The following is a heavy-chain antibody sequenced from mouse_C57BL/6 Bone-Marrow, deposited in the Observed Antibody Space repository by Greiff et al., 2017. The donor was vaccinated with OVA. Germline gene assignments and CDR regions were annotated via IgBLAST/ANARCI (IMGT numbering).Heavy chain of an antibody. Sequence: QVQLQQPGAELVMPGASVKLSCKASGYTFTSYWMHWVKQRPGHGLEWIGEIDPSDSYTNYNQKFKGKSTLTVDKSSSTAYMQLSSLTSEDSAVYYCARDGYGSTFAYWGQGTLVTVSA. CDR1: GYTFTSYW. V-gene: IGHV1-69*01. CDR2: IDPSDSYT. CDR3: ARDGYGSTFAY. D-gene: IGHD1-1*01. J-gene: IGHJ3*01.